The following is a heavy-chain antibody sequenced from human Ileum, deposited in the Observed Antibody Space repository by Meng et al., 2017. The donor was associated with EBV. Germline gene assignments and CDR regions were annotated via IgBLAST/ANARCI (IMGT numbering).Heavy chain of an antibody. J-gene: IGHJ4*02. CDR1: GGSISVINW. V-gene: IGHV4-4*02. CDR3: AKNGEKYFEY. Sequence: QVQLQASGPGLVNPSGTLSLTCAVSGGSISVINWWSWVRQSPEKGLEWIGEMSDSGITHYNPSLKSRVTISADKSSNQFSLKLTCVTSADTAVYFCAKNGEKYFEYWGQGTLVTVSS. CDR2: MSDSGIT.